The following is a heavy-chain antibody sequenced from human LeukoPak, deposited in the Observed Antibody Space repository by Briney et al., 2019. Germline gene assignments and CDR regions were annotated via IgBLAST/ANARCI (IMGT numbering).Heavy chain of an antibody. CDR3: ARVSWHDYGGNWELDY. CDR2: IKQDGSEK. D-gene: IGHD4-23*01. V-gene: IGHV3-7*01. CDR1: GFTFSSYW. J-gene: IGHJ4*02. Sequence: PGGSLRLSCAASGFTFSSYWMSWVRQAPGKGLEWVANIKQDGSEKYYVDSVKGRFTISRDNAKNSLYLQMNSLRAEDTAVYYCARVSWHDYGGNWELDYWGQGTLVTVSS.